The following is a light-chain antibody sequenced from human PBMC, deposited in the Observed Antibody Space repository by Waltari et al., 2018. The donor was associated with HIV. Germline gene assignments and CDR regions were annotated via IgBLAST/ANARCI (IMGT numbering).Light chain of an antibody. Sequence: EVVMTQSPATLSVSPGERATLASRASQNIAHNLTWKQQKLGQPPRLLIFGASNRATGIPARFSGSGSVTEFTLTISSLQSEDVAVYYCQQYNKWPWTFGQGTRVEIK. CDR2: GAS. CDR3: QQYNKWPWT. J-gene: IGKJ1*01. CDR1: QNIAHN. V-gene: IGKV3-15*01.